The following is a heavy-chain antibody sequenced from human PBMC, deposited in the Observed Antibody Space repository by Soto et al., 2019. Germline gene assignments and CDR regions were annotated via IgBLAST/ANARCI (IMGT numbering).Heavy chain of an antibody. CDR3: ARDAWYGVDV. J-gene: IGHJ6*02. V-gene: IGHV3-21*06. Sequence: GGSLRLSCAGSGFTFSSYSMNWVRQAPGKGLEWVSATSRSSDDIYYADSVKGRFTTSRDNAKSSMYLKMNNLRAEDTAVYYCARDAWYGVDVWGQGTTVTVSS. CDR1: GFTFSSYS. CDR2: TSRSSDDI.